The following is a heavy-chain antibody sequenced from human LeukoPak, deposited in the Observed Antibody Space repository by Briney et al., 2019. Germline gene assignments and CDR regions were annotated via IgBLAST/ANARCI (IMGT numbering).Heavy chain of an antibody. CDR1: GFTFNTYA. V-gene: IGHV3-23*01. CDR2: ISSSSATT. D-gene: IGHD6-19*01. CDR3: AKEHRSGWNLISFDL. Sequence: PGGSPRLSCAASGFTFNTYAMSWVRQAPGKGLEWVSGISSSSATTYYADSVKGRFSISRDNSHSTLFLQLNGLRAEDTAVYYCAKEHRSGWNLISFDLWGQGTLVTVSS. J-gene: IGHJ4*02.